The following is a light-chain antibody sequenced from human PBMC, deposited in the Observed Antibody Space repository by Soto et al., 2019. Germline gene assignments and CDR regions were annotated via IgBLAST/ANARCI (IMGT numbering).Light chain of an antibody. Sequence: EIVMTQSPATLSVPPGERATLSCRASQSVSSTVAWYQQKPGQAPRLLIYGASTRATGIPARFSGSGSGTEFTLTISSLQSEDFAVYYCQQYNNWPRTFGQGTKVDIK. CDR1: QSVSST. J-gene: IGKJ1*01. CDR2: GAS. CDR3: QQYNNWPRT. V-gene: IGKV3-15*01.